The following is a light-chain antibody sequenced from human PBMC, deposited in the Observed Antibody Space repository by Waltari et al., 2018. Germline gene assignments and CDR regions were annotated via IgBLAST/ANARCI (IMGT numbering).Light chain of an antibody. V-gene: IGLV3-19*01. J-gene: IGLJ2*01. CDR3: HSRETFSTRL. Sequence: SSDLTQDPSLSVALGQTVRITCQGDSLRRYYASWYQQRPGQAPILVLFGPDNRPSVLPDRFSGSTSGNTASLTITGAQAEDEADYYCHSRETFSTRLFGGGTRLTV. CDR1: SLRRYY. CDR2: GPD.